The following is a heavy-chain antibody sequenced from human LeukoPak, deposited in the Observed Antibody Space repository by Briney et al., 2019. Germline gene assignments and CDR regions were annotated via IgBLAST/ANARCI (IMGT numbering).Heavy chain of an antibody. J-gene: IGHJ5*02. CDR2: IYYSGST. V-gene: IGHV4-59*01. Sequence: SETLSLTCTVSGGSISSYYWSWIRQPPGKGLEWIGYIYYSGSTNYNPSLKSRVTISVDTSKNQFSLKLSSVTAADTAVYYCAREVGALRYFDWLNWFDPWGQGTLVTVSS. CDR3: AREVGALRYFDWLNWFDP. D-gene: IGHD3-9*01. CDR1: GGSISSYY.